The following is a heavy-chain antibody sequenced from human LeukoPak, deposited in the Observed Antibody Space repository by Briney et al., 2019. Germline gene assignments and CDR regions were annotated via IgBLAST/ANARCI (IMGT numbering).Heavy chain of an antibody. CDR2: FSGSGGST. CDR3: AEDPQNFGSGYY. CDR1: GFTFSSYA. V-gene: IGHV3-23*01. Sequence: GGSLRLSCAASGFTFSSYAMSWVRQAPGKGLEWVSAFSGSGGSTYYADSVKGRFTISRDNSKNTLYLQMNSLRAEDTAVYYCAEDPQNFGSGYYWGQGTLVTVSS. D-gene: IGHD3-10*01. J-gene: IGHJ4*02.